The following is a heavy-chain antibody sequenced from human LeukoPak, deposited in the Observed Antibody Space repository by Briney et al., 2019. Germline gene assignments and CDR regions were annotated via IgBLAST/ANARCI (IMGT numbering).Heavy chain of an antibody. V-gene: IGHV3-53*01. D-gene: IGHD3-9*01. CDR3: VSHSDPLTGYSFDY. Sequence: GGSLRLSCAASGFTVTSNYMTWVRQAPGKGREWVSIIYDNGDTYYADSVKGRFTVTRDSSKNTVSLEMNSLRVDDTAVYYCVSHSDPLTGYSFDYWGQGTLVTVSS. CDR1: GFTVTSNY. J-gene: IGHJ4*02. CDR2: IYDNGDT.